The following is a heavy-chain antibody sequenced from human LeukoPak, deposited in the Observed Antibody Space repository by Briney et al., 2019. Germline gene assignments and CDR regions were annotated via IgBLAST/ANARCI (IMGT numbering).Heavy chain of an antibody. Sequence: PGGSLRLSCAASGFAFRNFWMSWVRQAPGKGLEWVAVLSYDGSNKYYADSVKGRFTISRDNSKNTLYLQMNSLRAEDTAVYYCAKDGGEGEQWLDNWFDPWGQGTLVTVST. CDR2: LSYDGSNK. CDR3: AKDGGEGEQWLDNWFDP. D-gene: IGHD6-19*01. CDR1: GFAFRNFW. V-gene: IGHV3-30*18. J-gene: IGHJ5*02.